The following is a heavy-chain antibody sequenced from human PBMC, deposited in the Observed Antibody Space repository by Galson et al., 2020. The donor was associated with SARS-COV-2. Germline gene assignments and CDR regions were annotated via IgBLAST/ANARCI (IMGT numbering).Heavy chain of an antibody. Sequence: SETLSLTCTVSGGSISSGDYYWTWIRQPAGKGLEWIGRIYTRGNTNYNPSLKSRVTISVDTSKNQFSLRLSSVTAADTAVYYCARIGPKRPGNFDYWGQGTLVTVSS. J-gene: IGHJ4*02. CDR1: GGSISSGDYY. D-gene: IGHD3-10*01. CDR3: ARIGPKRPGNFDY. CDR2: IYTRGNT. V-gene: IGHV4-61*02.